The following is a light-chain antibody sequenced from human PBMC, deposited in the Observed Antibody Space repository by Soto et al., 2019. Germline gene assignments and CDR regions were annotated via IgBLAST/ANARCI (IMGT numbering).Light chain of an antibody. Sequence: DVVMTQSPLSLPVTPGEPASISCRSSRSLLHSNRFNYLDWYVQKRGQPPQLLIYLGSRRASGVPYRLIGSGSGTDFTLKISRVEAEDVGFSYRMQTLHTTWTFGLGTKVEIK. CDR1: RSLLHSNRFNY. CDR2: LGS. V-gene: IGKV2-28*01. J-gene: IGKJ1*01. CDR3: MQTLHTTWT.